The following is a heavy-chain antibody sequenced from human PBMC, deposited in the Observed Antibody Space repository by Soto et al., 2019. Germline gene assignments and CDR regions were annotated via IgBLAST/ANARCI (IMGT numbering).Heavy chain of an antibody. CDR3: AHPRGYGVFDAYGI. CDR1: GFTFSTYA. CDR2: ISGSGGST. J-gene: IGHJ3*02. D-gene: IGHD4-17*01. Sequence: GGSLRLSCAASGFTFSTYAMSWVRQAPGKGLEWVSAISGSGGSTYYADSVKGRFTISRDNSINRLYLQVNSLRTEDTAVYYCAHPRGYGVFDAYGIWGQGAMFTVSS. V-gene: IGHV3-23*01.